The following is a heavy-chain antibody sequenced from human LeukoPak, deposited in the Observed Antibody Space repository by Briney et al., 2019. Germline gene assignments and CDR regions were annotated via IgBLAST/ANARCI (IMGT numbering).Heavy chain of an antibody. CDR3: ARVDSGSYYGHDY. Sequence: SETLSLTCTVSGGSINSYDWSWIRQPAGKGLEWIGRIYTSGSTNYNPSLKSRVTMSVDTSKNQFSLKLSSVTAADTAMYYCARVDSGSYYGHDYWGQGTLVTVTS. D-gene: IGHD1-26*01. J-gene: IGHJ4*02. CDR2: IYTSGST. CDR1: GGSINSYD. V-gene: IGHV4-4*07.